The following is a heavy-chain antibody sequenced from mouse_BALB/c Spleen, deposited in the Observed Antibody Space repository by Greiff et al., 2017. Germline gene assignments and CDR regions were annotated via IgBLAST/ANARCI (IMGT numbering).Heavy chain of an antibody. CDR1: GFSLTSYG. CDR3: ASDLLWLRGAMDY. D-gene: IGHD2-2*01. CDR2: IWSGGST. J-gene: IGHJ4*01. Sequence: VKLMESGPGLVQPSQSLSITCTVSGFSLTSYGVHWVRQSPGKGLEWLGVIWSGGSTDYNAAFISRLSISKDNSKSQVFFKMNSLQADDTAIYYCASDLLWLRGAMDYWGQGTSVTVSS. V-gene: IGHV2-4-1*01.